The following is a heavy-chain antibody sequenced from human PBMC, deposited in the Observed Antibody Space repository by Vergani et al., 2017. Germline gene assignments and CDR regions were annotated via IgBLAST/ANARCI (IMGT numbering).Heavy chain of an antibody. Sequence: QVQLVQSGAEVKKPGASVKVSCKASGYTFTSYGISWVRQAPGQGLEWMGWISAYNGNTNYAQKLQGRVTMTTDTSTSTAYMELSGLRSEDTAVYYCARDYPSIAARPGFFDYWGQGTLVTVSS. D-gene: IGHD6-6*01. CDR1: GYTFTSYG. CDR2: ISAYNGNT. J-gene: IGHJ4*02. CDR3: ARDYPSIAARPGFFDY. V-gene: IGHV1-18*01.